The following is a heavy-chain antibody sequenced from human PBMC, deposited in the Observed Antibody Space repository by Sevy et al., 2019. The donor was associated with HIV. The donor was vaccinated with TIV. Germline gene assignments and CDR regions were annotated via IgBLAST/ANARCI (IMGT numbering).Heavy chain of an antibody. CDR1: GYSFSSYA. D-gene: IGHD2-15*01. CDR2: INGRGGST. Sequence: GGSLRLSCVVSGYSFSSYAISWVRQAPGKGLEWVSTINGRGGSTYYADSVKGRFTISRDNPKNTLFLQMINLRVDDTAIYYCERPSPRIADAAYAFYDNWGQGTLVTVSS. V-gene: IGHV3-23*01. J-gene: IGHJ4*02. CDR3: ERPSPRIADAAYAFYDN.